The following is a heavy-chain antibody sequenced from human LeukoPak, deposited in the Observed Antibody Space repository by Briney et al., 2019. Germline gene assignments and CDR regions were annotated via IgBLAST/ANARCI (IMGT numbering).Heavy chain of an antibody. J-gene: IGHJ4*02. CDR3: AITYNSGWWPAFDY. Sequence: GASVKVSCKASGYTFTAYYMHWVRQAPGQGLEWMGWINPNSDGTNYAQKFQGWVTMTRDTSISTAYMELSRLRSDDTAVYYCAITYNSGWWPAFDYWGQGTLVTVSS. CDR2: INPNSDGT. CDR1: GYTFTAYY. D-gene: IGHD6-19*01. V-gene: IGHV1-2*04.